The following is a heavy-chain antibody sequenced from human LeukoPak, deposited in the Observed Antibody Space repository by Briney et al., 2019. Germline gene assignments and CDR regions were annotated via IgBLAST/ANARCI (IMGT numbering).Heavy chain of an antibody. V-gene: IGHV1-8*02. CDR1: GYTFTSYD. Sequence: GASVKVSCKASGYTFTSYDINWVRQATGQGLEWMGWMNPNSGNTGYAQKFQDRVTMTRDSSISTAYMELSGLRSEDTAVYYCARGHSWFDPWGQGTLVTVSS. J-gene: IGHJ5*02. CDR3: ARGHSWFDP. CDR2: MNPNSGNT.